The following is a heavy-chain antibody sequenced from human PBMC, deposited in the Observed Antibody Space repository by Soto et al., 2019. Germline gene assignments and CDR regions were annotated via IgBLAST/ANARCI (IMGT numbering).Heavy chain of an antibody. Sequence: QVQLVESGGNVVQPGGSLRLSCAASGFSFSSHGMHWVRQAPGKGLEWVAHLCAGGNIRYYAYSVNGRFTISSDHSKNTLYLQMSRLGAEDTAVYYCTRDAQQLANYGMDVWGQGTTVTVSS. CDR1: GFSFSSHG. V-gene: IGHV3-33*01. J-gene: IGHJ6*02. CDR3: TRDAQQLANYGMDV. D-gene: IGHD6-13*01. CDR2: LCAGGNIR.